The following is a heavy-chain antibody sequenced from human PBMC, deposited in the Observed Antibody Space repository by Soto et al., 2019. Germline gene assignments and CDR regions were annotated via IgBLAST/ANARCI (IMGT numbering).Heavy chain of an antibody. Sequence: PSETLPLTCAVYGGSFSGYYWSWIRQPPGKGLEWIGEINHSGSTNYNPSLKSRVTISVDTSKNQFSLKLSSVTAADTVVYYCASSYYGAYVAFDVWGQGTMVSVSS. V-gene: IGHV4-34*01. CDR1: GGSFSGYY. CDR3: ASSYYGAYVAFDV. CDR2: INHSGST. J-gene: IGHJ3*01. D-gene: IGHD4-17*01.